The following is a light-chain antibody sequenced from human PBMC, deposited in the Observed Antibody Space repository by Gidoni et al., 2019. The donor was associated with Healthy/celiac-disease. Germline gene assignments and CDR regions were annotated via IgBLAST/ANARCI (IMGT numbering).Light chain of an antibody. CDR3: QQYYSTPWT. CDR1: QSVLYSSNNKNY. Sequence: TVMTQSQDSLAVSLGERATINCKSSQSVLYSSNNKNYLAWYQQKPGQPPKLLIYWASTRESGVPDRFSGSGSGTDFTLTISSLQAADVAVYYCQQYYSTPWTFGQGTKVEIK. J-gene: IGKJ1*01. V-gene: IGKV4-1*01. CDR2: WAS.